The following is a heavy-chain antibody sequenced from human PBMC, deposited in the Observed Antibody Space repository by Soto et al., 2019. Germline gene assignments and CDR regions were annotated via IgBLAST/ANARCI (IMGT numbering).Heavy chain of an antibody. D-gene: IGHD2-8*01. J-gene: IGHJ6*02. CDR1: GFSFSAYY. Sequence: LRLSCAASGFSFSAYYMSWIRQAPGKGLEWVSYISFNGDVTRYSDSVEGRFTVSRDNAKKSLYLQMNSLRVEDTAVYYCARENGHPGHNYAMDVWGQGTTVTVSS. CDR2: ISFNGDVT. CDR3: ARENGHPGHNYAMDV. V-gene: IGHV3-11*01.